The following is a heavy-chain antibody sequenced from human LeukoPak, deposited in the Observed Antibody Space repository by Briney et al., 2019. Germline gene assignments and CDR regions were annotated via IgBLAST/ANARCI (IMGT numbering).Heavy chain of an antibody. V-gene: IGHV1-2*02. CDR3: ARGGRESWFGELFEFDY. CDR2: INPNSGGT. CDR1: GYTVTGYY. J-gene: IGHJ4*02. D-gene: IGHD3-10*01. Sequence: GASVKVSCKASGYTVTGYYIHWVRQAPGQGLEWMGWINPNSGGTNYAQKFQGRVTMTRDTSISTAYMELSRLRSDDTAVYYCARGGRESWFGELFEFDYWGQGTLVTVSS.